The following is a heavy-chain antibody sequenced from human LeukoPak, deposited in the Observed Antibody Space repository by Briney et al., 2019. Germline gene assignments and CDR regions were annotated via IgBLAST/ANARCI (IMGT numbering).Heavy chain of an antibody. D-gene: IGHD6-6*01. J-gene: IGHJ4*02. CDR2: INPSGGST. CDR1: GYTFTSYY. V-gene: IGHV1-46*01. Sequence: APVKVSCKASGYTFTSYYMHWVRQAPGQGLEWMGIINPSGGSTSYAQKFQGRVTMTGDMSTSTVYMELSSLRSEDTAVYYCAREGSSSDIDYWGQGTLVTVSS. CDR3: AREGSSSDIDY.